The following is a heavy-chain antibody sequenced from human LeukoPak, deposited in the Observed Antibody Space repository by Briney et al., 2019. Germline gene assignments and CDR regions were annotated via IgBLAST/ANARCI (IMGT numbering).Heavy chain of an antibody. CDR1: GYTFTGYY. V-gene: IGHV1-2*02. Sequence: ASVKVSCKASGYTFTGYYMHWVRQAPGQGLEWMGWINPNSGGTNYAQKFQGRVTMTRDASISTAYMELSRLRSDDTAVYYCARVGGFAAMRAYYMDVWGKGTTVTVSS. D-gene: IGHD3-16*01. J-gene: IGHJ6*03. CDR2: INPNSGGT. CDR3: ARVGGFAAMRAYYMDV.